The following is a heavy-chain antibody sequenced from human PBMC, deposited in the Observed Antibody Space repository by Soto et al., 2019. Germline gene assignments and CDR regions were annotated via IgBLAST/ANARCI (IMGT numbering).Heavy chain of an antibody. CDR3: ARARITVAARPDAFDV. V-gene: IGHV4-4*02. J-gene: IGHJ3*01. CDR1: GGSVTTSKW. D-gene: IGHD6-6*01. Sequence: QVLLQEPGPGLVKPSGTLSLTCTISGGSVTTSKWWHWVRQPPGKGLEWIGEVYHSGTTNYNPSLESRVTISVDKAKNQFSLRLSSVTAADTAVYFCARARITVAARPDAFDVWGQGTLVTVSS. CDR2: VYHSGTT.